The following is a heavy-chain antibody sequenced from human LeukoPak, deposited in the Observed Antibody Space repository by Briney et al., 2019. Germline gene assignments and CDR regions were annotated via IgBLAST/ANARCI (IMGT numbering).Heavy chain of an antibody. Sequence: ASVKVSCKASGGTFSSYAISWVRQAPGQGLEWMGGIIPIFGTANYAQKFQGRVTITADESTSTAYMELSSMRSEDTAVYYCARSPQYSGSYSRYWGQGTLVTVSS. D-gene: IGHD1-26*01. CDR1: GGTFSSYA. V-gene: IGHV1-69*13. CDR2: IIPIFGTA. CDR3: ARSPQYSGSYSRY. J-gene: IGHJ4*02.